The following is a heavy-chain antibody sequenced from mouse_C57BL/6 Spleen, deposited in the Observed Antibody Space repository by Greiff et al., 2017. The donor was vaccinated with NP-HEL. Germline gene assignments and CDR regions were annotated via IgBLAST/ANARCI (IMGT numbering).Heavy chain of an antibody. Sequence: EVQLVESGAELVKPGASVKLSCTASGFNIKDYYMHWVKQRTEQGLEWIGRIDPEDGETKYAPKFQGQATITADTSSNTAYLQLSSLTSEDTAVYYCARRDYYGSIKGDAMEYWGQGASVTVSS. J-gene: IGHJ4*01. D-gene: IGHD1-1*01. V-gene: IGHV14-2*01. CDR1: GFNIKDYY. CDR3: ARRDYYGSIKGDAMEY. CDR2: IDPEDGET.